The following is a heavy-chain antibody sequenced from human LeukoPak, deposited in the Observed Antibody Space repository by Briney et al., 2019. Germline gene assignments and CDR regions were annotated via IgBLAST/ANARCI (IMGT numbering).Heavy chain of an antibody. CDR2: IYTSGST. V-gene: IGHV4-4*07. J-gene: IGHJ4*02. CDR1: GGSISSYY. Sequence: SETLSLTCTVSGGSISSYYWSWIRQPAGKGLEWIGRIYTSGSTNYNPSLKSRVTMSVDTSKNQFSLKLSSVTAADTAVYYCARAGPVGISAGTRFDYWGQGTLVTVSS. D-gene: IGHD2-8*01. CDR3: ARAGPVGISAGTRFDY.